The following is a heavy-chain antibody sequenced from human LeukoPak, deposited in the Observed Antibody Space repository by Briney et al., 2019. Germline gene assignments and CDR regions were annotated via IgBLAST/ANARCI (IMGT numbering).Heavy chain of an antibody. CDR1: GGSISSYY. V-gene: IGHV4-59*01. D-gene: IGHD1-26*01. Sequence: SETLSLTCTVSGGSISSYYWSWIRQPPGKGLEWIGYIYYSGSTNYNPSLKSRVTISVDTSKNQFSLKLSSVTAADTAVYYCARGKVKWDSSTFDPWGQGTLVSVSS. CDR2: IYYSGST. J-gene: IGHJ5*02. CDR3: ARGKVKWDSSTFDP.